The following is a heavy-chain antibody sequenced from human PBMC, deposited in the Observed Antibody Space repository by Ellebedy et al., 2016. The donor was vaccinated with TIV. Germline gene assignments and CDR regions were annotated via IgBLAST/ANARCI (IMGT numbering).Heavy chain of an antibody. J-gene: IGHJ4*02. V-gene: IGHV3-23*01. CDR2: ISSGSGGGT. CDR3: AKVGGEYYGSGSYPQY. CDR1: GFPFSSYW. Sequence: GESLKISCTASGFPFSSYWIHWVRQAPGKGLVWVSAISSGSGGGTYYSDSVKGRFTISRDNSKSTLYLQMNSLRAEDTAVYYCAKVGGEYYGSGSYPQYWGQGTLVTVSS. D-gene: IGHD3-10*01.